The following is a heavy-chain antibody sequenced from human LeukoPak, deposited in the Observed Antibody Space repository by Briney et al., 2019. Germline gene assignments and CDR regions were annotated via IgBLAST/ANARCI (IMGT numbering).Heavy chain of an antibody. V-gene: IGHV4-38-2*01. D-gene: IGHD6-19*01. J-gene: IGHJ3*02. CDR2: IYHSGST. Sequence: SETLSLTCAVSGYSISSGYYWGWSRQPPGKGLEWIGSIYHSGSTYYNPSLKSRVTISVDTSKNQFSLKLSSVTAADTAVYYCARHSLAVLGPGAFDIWGQGTMVTVSS. CDR1: GYSISSGYY. CDR3: ARHSLAVLGPGAFDI.